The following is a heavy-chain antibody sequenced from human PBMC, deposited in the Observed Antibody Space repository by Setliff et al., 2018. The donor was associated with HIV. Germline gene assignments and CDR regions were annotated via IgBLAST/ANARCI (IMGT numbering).Heavy chain of an antibody. CDR3: ARETMYDSRGYLSHYFDY. D-gene: IGHD3-22*01. J-gene: IGHJ4*02. CDR1: GFTFSNYA. Sequence: PGGSLRLSCAASGFTFSNYAMHWVRQAPGKGLEWVAVISYDGSNKYYADSVKGRFPISRDNSKNTLYLQMNSLRVEDTAVYYCARETMYDSRGYLSHYFDYWGQGTPVTVSS. V-gene: IGHV3-30-3*01. CDR2: ISYDGSNK.